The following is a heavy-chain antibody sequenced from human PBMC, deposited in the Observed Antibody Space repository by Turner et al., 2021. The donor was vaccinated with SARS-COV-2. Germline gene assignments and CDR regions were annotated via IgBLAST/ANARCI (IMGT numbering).Heavy chain of an antibody. J-gene: IGHJ2*01. CDR1: GGSISSSSYY. Sequence: QLQLQESGPGLVTPSATLSLTCTVSGGSISSSSYYWGWIRQPPGKGLEWIGSMYYSGSTYYNPSLKSRVTISVDTSKNHFSRKLSSVTAADTAVYYCARRSARLGNWYFDLWGRGTLVTVSS. CDR3: ARRSARLGNWYFDL. CDR2: MYYSGST. V-gene: IGHV4-39*01. D-gene: IGHD6-19*01.